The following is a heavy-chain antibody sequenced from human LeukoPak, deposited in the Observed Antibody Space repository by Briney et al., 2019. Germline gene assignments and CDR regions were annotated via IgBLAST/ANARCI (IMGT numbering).Heavy chain of an antibody. CDR3: ARRLHCGGDCYHDAFDI. CDR2: MNPNSGNT. V-gene: IGHV1-8*01. J-gene: IGHJ3*02. D-gene: IGHD2-21*02. CDR1: GYTFTSYD. Sequence: GASVKVSCKASGYTFTSYDINWVRQATGQGLEWMGWMNPNSGNTGYAQKFQGRVTMTRNTSISTAYMELSSLRSEDTAVYYCARRLHCGGDCYHDAFDIWGQGTMVTVSS.